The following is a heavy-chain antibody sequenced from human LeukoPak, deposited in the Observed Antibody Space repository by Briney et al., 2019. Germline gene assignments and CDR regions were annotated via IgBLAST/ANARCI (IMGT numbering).Heavy chain of an antibody. CDR2: ISAGSSNT. CDR1: GFIFASYG. D-gene: IGHD1-26*01. J-gene: IGHJ4*02. CDR3: ARSAVQANTPFSFDF. V-gene: IGHV3-48*01. Sequence: PGGSLRLSCSASGFIFASYGMNWVRQAPGSGLQWVAYISAGSSNTFYADSVKGRFTISRDDADNFLHLQMNSLSAEDTAVYYCARSAVQANTPFSFDFWGQGALVTVSS.